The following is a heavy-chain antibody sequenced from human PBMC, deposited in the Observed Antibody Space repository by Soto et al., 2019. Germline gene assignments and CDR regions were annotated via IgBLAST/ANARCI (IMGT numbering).Heavy chain of an antibody. CDR2: VCYSGGT. V-gene: IGHV4-31*03. CDR3: ARKAPDFWSGYYNRFDP. CDR1: GGSISSGGYY. Sequence: SETLSLTCTVSGGSISSGGYYWSWSRHHPGKGLECIGYVCYSGGTYYNPSLKSRVSISVDTSKNQFHLKLSSVPAEDPAVYHCARKAPDFWSGYYNRFDPWGQGTLVTVSS. J-gene: IGHJ5*02. D-gene: IGHD3-3*01.